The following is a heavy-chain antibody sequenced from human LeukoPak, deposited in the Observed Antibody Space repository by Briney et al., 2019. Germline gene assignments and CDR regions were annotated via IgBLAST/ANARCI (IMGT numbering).Heavy chain of an antibody. J-gene: IGHJ6*02. V-gene: IGHV1-18*01. CDR3: ARGGAVAGTGGYYYGMDV. D-gene: IGHD6-19*01. CDR2: ISAYNGNT. CDR1: GYTFTSYG. Sequence: ASVKVSCKASGYTFTSYGISWVRQAPGQGLEWMGWISAYNGNTNYAQKLQGRVTMTTDASMSTAYMELRSLRSDDTAVYYCARGGAVAGTGGYYYGMDVWGQGTTVTVSS.